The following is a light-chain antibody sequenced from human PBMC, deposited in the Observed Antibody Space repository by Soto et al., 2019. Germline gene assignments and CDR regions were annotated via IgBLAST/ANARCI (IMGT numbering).Light chain of an antibody. CDR2: GAS. V-gene: IGKV3-20*01. CDR3: HQSGSSGT. J-gene: IGKJ1*01. CDR1: QSVSNNY. Sequence: ETAFSQSPGTMSLTKGERATLSSSASQSVSNNYLAWYQQKPGQAPRLLIYGASNRATGIPDRFSGSGSGTDFTLTISRLEPDDIAVYYSHQSGSSGTFGQGTKV.